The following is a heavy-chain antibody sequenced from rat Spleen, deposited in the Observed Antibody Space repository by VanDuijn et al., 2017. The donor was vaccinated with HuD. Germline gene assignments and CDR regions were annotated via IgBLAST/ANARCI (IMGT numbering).Heavy chain of an antibody. V-gene: IGHV5S10*01. CDR1: GFTFSDYN. D-gene: IGHD1-6*01. Sequence: EVQLVESGGGLVQPGRSLKLSCAASGFTFSDYNMAWVRQSPKKGLEWVATIIYDGSRTFYRDSVKGRCTISRDNAKSTLYLQMDRLRSEDTATYYGATGPRILRLDWFAYWGQGTLVTVSS. CDR2: IIYDGSRT. J-gene: IGHJ3*01. CDR3: ATGPRILRLDWFAY.